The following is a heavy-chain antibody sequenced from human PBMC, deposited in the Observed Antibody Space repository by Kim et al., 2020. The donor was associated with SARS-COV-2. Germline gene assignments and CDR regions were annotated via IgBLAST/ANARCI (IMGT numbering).Heavy chain of an antibody. V-gene: IGHV1-69*13. D-gene: IGHD3-10*01. CDR3: AREGANTPLFTFIRPDPDYHFYAMDA. J-gene: IGHJ6*02. Sequence: SVRVSCKASGGTFSSDAISWVRQAPGQGLEWMGGLIPIFVKPTYAQNFQGRVTITADVSTTTAYMELRGLRSDDTAIYYCAREGANTPLFTFIRPDPDYHFYAMDAWGQGTTVTVSS. CDR1: GGTFSSDA. CDR2: LIPIFVKP.